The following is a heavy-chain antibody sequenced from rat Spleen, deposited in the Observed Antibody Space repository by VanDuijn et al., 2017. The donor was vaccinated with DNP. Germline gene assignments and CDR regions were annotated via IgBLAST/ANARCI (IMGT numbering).Heavy chain of an antibody. V-gene: IGHV5S10*01. CDR3: ARHDLDGYYHRYWFAY. CDR2: ISYDGNRP. J-gene: IGHJ2*01. D-gene: IGHD1-12*03. CDR1: GFTFSDYY. Sequence: EVQLVESGGGLVQPGRSLKLSCAASGFTFSDYYMAWVRQAPTKGLEWVASISYDGNRPYYRDSVKGRFTISRDHAKSTLYLQMDSLRSEDTATYYCARHDLDGYYHRYWFAYWGQGVMVTVSS.